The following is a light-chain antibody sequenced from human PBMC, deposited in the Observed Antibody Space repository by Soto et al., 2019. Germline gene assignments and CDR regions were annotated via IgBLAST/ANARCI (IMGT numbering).Light chain of an antibody. CDR1: SSDVGGYNH. V-gene: IGLV2-14*01. CDR2: EVT. J-gene: IGLJ3*02. CDR3: CSYTSRPTWV. Sequence: QSVLTQPASVSGSPGQSITISCTGTSSDVGGYNHVSWFQQHPGKAPKLMIYEVTNRPSGVSLRFSGSKSGNTASLSISGLQAEDEADYFCCSYTSRPTWVFGGGTKLTVL.